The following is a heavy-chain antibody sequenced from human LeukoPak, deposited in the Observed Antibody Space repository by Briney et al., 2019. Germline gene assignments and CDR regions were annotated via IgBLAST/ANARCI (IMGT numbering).Heavy chain of an antibody. CDR3: ARDAVAGEI. CDR2: IYYSGST. D-gene: IGHD6-19*01. CDR1: GSSVSSGSYY. Sequence: SETLSLTCTVSGSSVSSGSYYWSWIRQPPGKGLEWIGYIYYSGSTNYNPSLKSRVTISVDTSKNQFSLRLSSVTAADTAVYYCARDAVAGEIWGQGTLVTVSS. V-gene: IGHV4-61*01. J-gene: IGHJ4*02.